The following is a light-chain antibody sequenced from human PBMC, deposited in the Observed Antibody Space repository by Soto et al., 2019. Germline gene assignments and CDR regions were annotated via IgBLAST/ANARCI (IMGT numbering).Light chain of an antibody. Sequence: QSARTQPAAVSGSPGQSITISCTGTSSDVGGYDYVGWYQQHPGKAPRLMIYNVYNRPSGVSFRFSGSKSGNTASLTISGLQTEDEADYYCTSYTNRYTYVFGTGTKVTVL. V-gene: IGLV2-14*01. CDR1: SSDVGGYDY. J-gene: IGLJ1*01. CDR2: NVY. CDR3: TSYTNRYTYV.